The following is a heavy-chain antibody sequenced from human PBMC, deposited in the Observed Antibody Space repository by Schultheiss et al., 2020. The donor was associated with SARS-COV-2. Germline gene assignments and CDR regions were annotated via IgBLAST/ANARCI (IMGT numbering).Heavy chain of an antibody. CDR2: IYSGGST. CDR3: ARLELRWGWAFDI. CDR1: GFTVSSNY. V-gene: IGHV3-53*01. D-gene: IGHD1-7*01. J-gene: IGHJ3*02. Sequence: GGSLRLSCAASGFTVSSNYMSWVRQAPGKGLEWVSVIYSGGSTYYADSVKGRFTISRDNSKNTLYLQMNSLRAEDTAVYYCARLELRWGWAFDIWGQGTMVTVSS.